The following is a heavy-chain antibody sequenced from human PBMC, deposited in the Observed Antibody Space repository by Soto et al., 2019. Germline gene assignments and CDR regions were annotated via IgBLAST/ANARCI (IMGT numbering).Heavy chain of an antibody. J-gene: IGHJ4*02. D-gene: IGHD3-10*01. CDR3: CRVISGTYYPYYFDY. V-gene: IGHV3-49*03. Sequence: PGGSLRLSCTASGFHFGDYQISWFRQAPGKGLEWVGLIRGKAYDWTTEYAASVEGRFRISRDTTKTIAYLQMNSLKTEDTAVYYCCRVISGTYYPYYFDYWGPGTLVTVSS. CDR1: GFHFGDYQ. CDR2: IRGKAYDWTT.